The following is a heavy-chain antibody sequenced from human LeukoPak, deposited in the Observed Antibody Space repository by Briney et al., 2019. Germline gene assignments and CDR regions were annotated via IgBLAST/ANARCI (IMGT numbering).Heavy chain of an antibody. CDR3: AKDRRSSGWPNWFDP. CDR2: IYTGGST. Sequence: GGSLRLSCAASGFTVSTNYMSWVRQAPGKGLEWVSVIYTGGSTYYADSVKGRFTISRDTSKNTLYLQMNSLRAEDTAVYYCAKDRRSSGWPNWFDPWGQGTLVTVSS. V-gene: IGHV3-53*05. D-gene: IGHD6-19*01. J-gene: IGHJ5*02. CDR1: GFTVSTNY.